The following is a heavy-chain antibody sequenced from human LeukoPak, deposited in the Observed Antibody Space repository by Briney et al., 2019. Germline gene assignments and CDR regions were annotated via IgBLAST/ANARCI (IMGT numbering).Heavy chain of an antibody. J-gene: IGHJ6*02. D-gene: IGHD2-15*01. CDR1: GGSISSSSYY. V-gene: IGHV4-39*07. CDR3: ARGMVVAATRRGDTTGMDV. Sequence: SETLSLTCTVSGGSISSSSYYWDWIRQPPGKGLEWIGSIYYSGSTYYNPSLKSRVTISVDTSKNQFSLKLSSVTAADTAVYYCARGMVVAATRRGDTTGMDVWGQGTTVTVSS. CDR2: IYYSGST.